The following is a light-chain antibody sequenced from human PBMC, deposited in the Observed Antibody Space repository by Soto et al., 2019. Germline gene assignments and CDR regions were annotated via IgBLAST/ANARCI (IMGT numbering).Light chain of an antibody. CDR3: QQSFSAPRT. J-gene: IGKJ2*01. CDR1: ETIIDS. CDR2: SAS. V-gene: IGKV1-39*01. Sequence: DIQMSQSPSSLSASVGDSVTITCRASETIIDSLNWYQQQPGEAPKLLIFSASSLHSGVPSRFRGSGAGTHFTLTISSLQPEDFATYFCQQSFSAPRTFGQGTKLQAK.